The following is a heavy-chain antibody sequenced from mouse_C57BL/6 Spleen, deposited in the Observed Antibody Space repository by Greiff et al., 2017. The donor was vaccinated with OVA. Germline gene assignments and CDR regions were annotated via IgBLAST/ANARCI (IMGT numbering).Heavy chain of an antibody. CDR2: IDPSDSYT. CDR1: GYTFTSYW. Sequence: QVQLQQPGAELVMPGASVKLSCKASGYTFTSYWMHWVKQRPGQGLEWIGEIDPSDSYTNYNQKFQGKSTLTVDKSSSTAYMQLSSLTSEDSAVYYCARSLDVGYYFDYWGQGTTLTVSS. V-gene: IGHV1-69*01. J-gene: IGHJ2*01. D-gene: IGHD2-10*02. CDR3: ARSLDVGYYFDY.